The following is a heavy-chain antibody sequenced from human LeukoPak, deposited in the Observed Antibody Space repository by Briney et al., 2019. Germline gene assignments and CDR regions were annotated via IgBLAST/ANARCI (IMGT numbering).Heavy chain of an antibody. Sequence: GRSLRLSCAASGFTFSSYGVHWVRQAPGKGLEWVAVISYDGSNKYYADSVKGRFTISRDNSKNTLYLQMNSLRAEDTAVYYCAKGWMDYGMDVWGKGTTVTVSS. CDR2: ISYDGSNK. V-gene: IGHV3-30*18. CDR3: AKGWMDYGMDV. J-gene: IGHJ6*04. CDR1: GFTFSSYG. D-gene: IGHD2-2*03.